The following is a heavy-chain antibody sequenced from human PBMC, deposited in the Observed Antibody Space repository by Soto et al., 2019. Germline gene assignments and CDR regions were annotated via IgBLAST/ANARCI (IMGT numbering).Heavy chain of an antibody. CDR3: AREWERGIAAVKNWFDP. D-gene: IGHD6-13*01. CDR2: INPSGGST. CDR1: GYTFTSYY. Sequence: ASVKVSCKASGYTFTSYYMHWVRQAPGQGLEWMGIINPSGGSTSYAQKFQGRVTMTRDTSTSTVYMELSSLRSEDTAVYYCAREWERGIAAVKNWFDPWGQGTLVTVSS. V-gene: IGHV1-46*03. J-gene: IGHJ5*02.